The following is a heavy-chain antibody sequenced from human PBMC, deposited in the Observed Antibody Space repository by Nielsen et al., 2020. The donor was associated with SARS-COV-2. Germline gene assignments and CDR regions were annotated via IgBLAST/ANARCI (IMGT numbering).Heavy chain of an antibody. V-gene: IGHV4-59*08. CDR3: ARLPAGTVSFDI. D-gene: IGHD2-2*01. CDR2: FYHTGST. Sequence: SETLSLTCTVSTDSFSDYYWSWFRQPPGQRLEWIGYFYHTGSTRSNPSLKSRVSISGDTSKNQFSLELRSVTAADTAIYYCARLPAGTVSFDIWGQGTMVTVS. CDR1: TDSFSDYY. J-gene: IGHJ3*02.